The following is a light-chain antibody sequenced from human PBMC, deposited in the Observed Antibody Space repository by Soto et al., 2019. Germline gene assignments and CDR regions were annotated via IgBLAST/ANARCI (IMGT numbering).Light chain of an antibody. J-gene: IGLJ3*02. CDR2: EVS. CDR1: SSDVGGYSY. V-gene: IGLV2-14*01. CDR3: SSYTTSSTRV. Sequence: QSALTQPPSASGSPGQSVTISCTGASSDVGGYSYVSWYQQHPGKAPKLMIYEVSNRPSGVSNRFSGSKSGNTASLTISGLQAEDEADYYCSSYTTSSTRVFGGGTKVTVL.